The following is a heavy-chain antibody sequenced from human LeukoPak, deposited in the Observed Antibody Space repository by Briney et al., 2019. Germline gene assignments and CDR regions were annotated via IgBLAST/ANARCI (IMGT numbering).Heavy chain of an antibody. CDR2: IYTSGNT. D-gene: IGHD4-11*01. V-gene: IGHV4-4*07. CDR3: ARERTTTVIPPTPLYYFMDV. Sequence: PSETLSLTCTVSGGSISSSYWSWIRQPAGKGLEWIGRIYTSGNTKYNPSLKSRVTMSVDTSKNQFSLRLTSVTAADTAVYYCARERTTTVIPPTPLYYFMDVWGKGTTVTVSS. CDR1: GGSISSSY. J-gene: IGHJ6*03.